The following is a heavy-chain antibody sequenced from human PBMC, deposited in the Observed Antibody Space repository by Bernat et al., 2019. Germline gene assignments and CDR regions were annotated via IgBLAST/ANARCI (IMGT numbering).Heavy chain of an antibody. CDR3: ATSILYSSGWSEFDP. CDR2: ISYDGSNK. CDR1: GFTFSSYA. Sequence: QVQLVESGGGVVQPGRSLRLSCAASGFTFSSYAMHWVRQAPGKGLEWVAVISYDGSNKYSADSVKGRFTISRDNSKNTLYLQMNSLRAEDTAVYYCATSILYSSGWSEFDPWGQGTLVTVSS. J-gene: IGHJ5*02. D-gene: IGHD6-19*01. V-gene: IGHV3-30-3*01.